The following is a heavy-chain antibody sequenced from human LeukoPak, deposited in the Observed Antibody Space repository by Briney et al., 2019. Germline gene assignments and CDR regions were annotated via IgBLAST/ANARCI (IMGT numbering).Heavy chain of an antibody. CDR3: ALTGTTRGLFDY. CDR2: ISGSGGST. J-gene: IGHJ4*02. D-gene: IGHD1-20*01. CDR1: GFNFNSYW. V-gene: IGHV3-23*01. Sequence: SGGSLRLSCGASGFNFNSYWMSWVRQAPGKGLEWVSAISGSGGSTYYADSVKGRFTISRDNSENTLYLQMNSLRAEDTAVYYCALTGTTRGLFDYWGQGTLVTVSS.